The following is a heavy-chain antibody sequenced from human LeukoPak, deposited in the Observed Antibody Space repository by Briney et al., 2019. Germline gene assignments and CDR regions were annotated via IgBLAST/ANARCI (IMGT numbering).Heavy chain of an antibody. V-gene: IGHV4-61*01. Sequence: SETLSLTCTVSSGSISSASISSYYWSWIRQPPGKGLEWIGNIYYSGSTKYSSSLKSRVTISVDTSKSQFSLKLGSVTAADTAVYFCARLSPPGRSSVKGKYYFDYWGQGALVTVSS. D-gene: IGHD6-6*01. J-gene: IGHJ4*02. CDR3: ARLSPPGRSSVKGKYYFDY. CDR1: SGSISSASISSYY. CDR2: IYYSGST.